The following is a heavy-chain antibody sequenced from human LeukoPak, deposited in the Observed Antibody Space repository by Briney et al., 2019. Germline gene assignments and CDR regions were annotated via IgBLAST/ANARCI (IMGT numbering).Heavy chain of an antibody. CDR3: ARVRLAMIGRDRSHDAFDI. CDR2: INPNSGGT. D-gene: IGHD3-22*01. Sequence: ASVKVSCKASGYTFTGYYMHWVRQAPGQGLEWMGWINPNSGGTNYAQKFQGRVTMTRDTSISTAYMELSRLRSDDTAVYYCARVRLAMIGRDRSHDAFDIWGQGTMVTVSS. CDR1: GYTFTGYY. J-gene: IGHJ3*02. V-gene: IGHV1-2*02.